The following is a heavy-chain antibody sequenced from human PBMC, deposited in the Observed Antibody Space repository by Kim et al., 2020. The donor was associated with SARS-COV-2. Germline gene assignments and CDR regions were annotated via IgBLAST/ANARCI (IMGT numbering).Heavy chain of an antibody. CDR1: GGSTSSIDYY. CDR2: IFHSGSA. Sequence: SETLSLTCNVSGGSTSSIDYYWAWIRQPPGKGPEWIGSIFHSGSAYYNPSLKSRVTISVDTSKNQFSLKLASVTAADTAVYYCATEGGSWDYLDFWGQGALVTVPS. CDR3: ATEGGSWDYLDF. J-gene: IGHJ4*02. V-gene: IGHV4-39*01. D-gene: IGHD6-13*01.